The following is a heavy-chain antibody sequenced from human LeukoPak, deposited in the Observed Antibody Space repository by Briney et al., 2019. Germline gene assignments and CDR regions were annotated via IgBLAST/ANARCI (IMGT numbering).Heavy chain of an antibody. CDR1: GFTFSSYA. V-gene: IGHV3-23*01. Sequence: GGSLRLSCAASGFTFSSYAMSWVRQAPGKGLEWVSAISGSGGSTYYADSVKGRFTISRDNSKNTLYLQMNSLRAEDTAVYYCANSYNFWSGPMTYYYYYYMDVWGKGTTVTVSS. CDR3: ANSYNFWSGPMTYYYYYYMDV. CDR2: ISGSGGST. J-gene: IGHJ6*03. D-gene: IGHD3-3*01.